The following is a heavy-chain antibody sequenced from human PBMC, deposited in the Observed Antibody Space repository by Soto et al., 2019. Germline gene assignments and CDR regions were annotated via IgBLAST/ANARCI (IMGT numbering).Heavy chain of an antibody. D-gene: IGHD6-13*01. CDR2: ISSSRSYI. Sequence: EVQLVESGGGLVKPGGSLRLSCAASGFTFSSYSMNWVRQATGKGLEWVSSISSSRSYIYYADSVKGRFTISRVNAKNLLYLQMNRLRAEATAVYYCARDSVEPGIAAIDAFAIWGQGTMVTVSS. J-gene: IGHJ3*02. CDR3: ARDSVEPGIAAIDAFAI. V-gene: IGHV3-21*01. CDR1: GFTFSSYS.